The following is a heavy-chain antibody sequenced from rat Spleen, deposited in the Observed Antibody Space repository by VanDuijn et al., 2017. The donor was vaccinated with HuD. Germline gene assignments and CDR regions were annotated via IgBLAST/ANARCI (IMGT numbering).Heavy chain of an antibody. V-gene: IGHV5-20*01. CDR1: GFTFRNYG. J-gene: IGHJ2*01. D-gene: IGHD1-11*01. Sequence: EVQLVESGGGVVQPGRSLKLSCAASGFTFRNYGMAWVRQTPTKGLEWVASISYDGGSTYYRDSVKGRFTISRDNAKSSLYLQMNSLRSEDTATYYCARRDGGYSDYWGQGVMVTVSS. CDR3: ARRDGGYSDY. CDR2: ISYDGGST.